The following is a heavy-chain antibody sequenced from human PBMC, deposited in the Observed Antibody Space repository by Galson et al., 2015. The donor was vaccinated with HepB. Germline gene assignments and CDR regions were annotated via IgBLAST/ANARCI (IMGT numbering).Heavy chain of an antibody. CDR3: AAQSDYYYGMDV. CDR1: GFTFTSSA. J-gene: IGHJ6*02. V-gene: IGHV1-58*01. Sequence: SVKVSCKASGFTFTSSAVQWVRQARGQRLEWIGWIVVGSGNTNYAQKFQERVTITRDMSTSTAYMELSSLRSEDTAVYYCAAQSDYYYGMDVWGQGTTVTVSS. CDR2: IVVGSGNT.